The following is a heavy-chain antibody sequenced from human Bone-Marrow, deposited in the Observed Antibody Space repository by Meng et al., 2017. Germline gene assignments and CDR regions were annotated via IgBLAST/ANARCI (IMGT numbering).Heavy chain of an antibody. D-gene: IGHD6-19*01. CDR2: MFPSGST. CDR3: AREGQTGAGTWDY. J-gene: IGHJ4*01. Sequence: SETLSLTCSVSGDSISDYYWTWIRQPAGKGLEWIGRMFPSGSTNYNPSLKSRVTMSVDMSKNQISLKLSSVTAADTAVYYCAREGQTGAGTWDYWGQGTLVTVSS. CDR1: GDSISDYY. V-gene: IGHV4-4*07.